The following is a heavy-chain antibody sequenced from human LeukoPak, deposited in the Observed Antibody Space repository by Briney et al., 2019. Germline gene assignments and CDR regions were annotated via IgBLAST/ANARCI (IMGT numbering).Heavy chain of an antibody. J-gene: IGHJ3*02. CDR2: IHSSSGSI. CDR3: ARDLAWDAFDI. V-gene: IGHV3-21*01. Sequence: PGGSLRLSCAASGFNFTNYNMNWVRQAPGKGLERVSSIHSSSGSIYYADSLKGRFTISRDNAENSLYLQMNSLRAEDTAVYYCARDLAWDAFDIWGQGTMVTVSS. CDR1: GFNFTNYN.